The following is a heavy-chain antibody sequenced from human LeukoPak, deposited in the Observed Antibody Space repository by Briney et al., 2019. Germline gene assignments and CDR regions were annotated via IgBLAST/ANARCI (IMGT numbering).Heavy chain of an antibody. CDR1: GYRLTSFW. J-gene: IGHJ3*02. CDR3: ARHVGEHLVLNAFYI. CDR2: NYPGESDT. Sequence: GEALNISFKGSGYRLTSFWIGWVRPAPGKGPEWIGTNYPGESDTRYSPSFQGQVTISADKSISTAYLQWSSLTASDTAMYYCARHVGEHLVLNAFYIWGQGTMGTVSS. D-gene: IGHD6-6*01. V-gene: IGHV5-51*01.